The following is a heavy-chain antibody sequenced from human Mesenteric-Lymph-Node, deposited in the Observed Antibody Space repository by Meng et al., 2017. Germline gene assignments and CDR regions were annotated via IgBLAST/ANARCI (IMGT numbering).Heavy chain of an antibody. J-gene: IGHJ4*02. Sequence: SVKVSCKASGGTFSSYTISWVRQAPGQGLEWMGRIIPILGIANYAQKFQGRVTITADKSTSTAYMELSSLRSEDTAVYYCARGIAVAGGEGFDYWGQGTLVTVSS. CDR3: ARGIAVAGGEGFDY. V-gene: IGHV1-69*02. CDR2: IIPILGIA. D-gene: IGHD6-19*01. CDR1: GGTFSSYT.